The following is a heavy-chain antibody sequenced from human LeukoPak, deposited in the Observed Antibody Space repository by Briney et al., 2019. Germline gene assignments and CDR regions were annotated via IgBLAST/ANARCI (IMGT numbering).Heavy chain of an antibody. J-gene: IGHJ3*02. Sequence: GGPLKTSGQGSGYNFTSYWIGGVRQLPGKGVEWMGIIYTGDSDTRYRPSFQGQVTITADKSITTAYLQSSSLKASDTAMYYCARHAVYYGSGNRAFDIWGQGTMVTVSS. V-gene: IGHV5-51*01. CDR3: ARHAVYYGSGNRAFDI. CDR2: IYTGDSDT. CDR1: GYNFTSYW. D-gene: IGHD3-10*01.